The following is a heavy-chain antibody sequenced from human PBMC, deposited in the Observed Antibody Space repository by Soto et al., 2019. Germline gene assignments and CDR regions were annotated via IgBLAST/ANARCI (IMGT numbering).Heavy chain of an antibody. CDR1: GFTFSSYA. Sequence: EVQLLESGGGLVQPGGSLRLSCAASGFTFSSYAMSWVRQAPGKGLEWVSAISGSGGSTYYADSVKGRFTISRDNSQNTLYLQMNSLRAEDTAVYYCAKVNIVVVVAAHDYWGQGPLVTVSS. V-gene: IGHV3-23*01. CDR2: ISGSGGST. CDR3: AKVNIVVVVAAHDY. J-gene: IGHJ4*02. D-gene: IGHD2-15*01.